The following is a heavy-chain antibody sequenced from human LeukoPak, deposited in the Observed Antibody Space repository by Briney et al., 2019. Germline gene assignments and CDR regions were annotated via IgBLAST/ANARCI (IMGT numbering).Heavy chain of an antibody. J-gene: IGHJ6*02. V-gene: IGHV3-21*01. CDR2: ISSSSYI. Sequence: GGSLRLSCAASGFTFSSYSMNWVRQAPGKGLEWVSSISSSSYIYYADSVKGRFTISRDNAKNSLYLQMNSLRAEDTAVYYCARDQVVVPAGRPWKYYYYYGMDVWGQGTTVTVSS. D-gene: IGHD2-2*01. CDR3: ARDQVVVPAGRPWKYYYYYGMDV. CDR1: GFTFSSYS.